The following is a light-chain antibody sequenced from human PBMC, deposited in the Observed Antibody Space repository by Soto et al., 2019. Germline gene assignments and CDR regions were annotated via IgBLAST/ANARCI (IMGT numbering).Light chain of an antibody. V-gene: IGKV1-39*01. J-gene: IGKJ1*01. CDR2: TSF. CDR1: QSIGTF. Sequence: QMTQSPSSRSASVGDRGSITCRASQSIGTFLNWYQQKPGEAPNLLIHTSFSLYSGVPSRFSGSGSGTDFTLTISSLQPEDFETYFCQQAFSAEWTFGQGTKVDIK. CDR3: QQAFSAEWT.